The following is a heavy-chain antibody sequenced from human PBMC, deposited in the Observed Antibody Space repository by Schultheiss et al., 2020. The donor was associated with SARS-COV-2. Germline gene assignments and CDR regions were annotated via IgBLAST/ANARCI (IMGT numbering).Heavy chain of an antibody. D-gene: IGHD2-8*01. CDR3: ARDWTLGYCTNGVCYQGGGFDY. CDR2: IWYDGSNK. V-gene: IGHV3-33*08. Sequence: GGSLRLSCAASGFTFSSYEMNWVRQAPGKGLEWVAVIWYDGSNKYYADSVKGRFTISRDNSKNTLYLQMNSLRAEDTAVYYCARDWTLGYCTNGVCYQGGGFDYWGQGTLVTVSS. J-gene: IGHJ4*02. CDR1: GFTFSSYE.